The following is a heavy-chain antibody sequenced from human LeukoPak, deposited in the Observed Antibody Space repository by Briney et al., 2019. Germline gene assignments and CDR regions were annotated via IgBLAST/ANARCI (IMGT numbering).Heavy chain of an antibody. J-gene: IGHJ6*03. D-gene: IGHD2-2*01. Sequence: GASVKVSCKASGYTFTGYYMHWVRQAPGQGLEWMGWMNPNSGNTGYAQKFQGRVTMTRNTSISTAYMELSSLRSEDTAVYYCARGLSSCSSTSCRYYYYYMDVWGKGTTVTVSS. V-gene: IGHV1-8*02. CDR1: GYTFTGYY. CDR2: MNPNSGNT. CDR3: ARGLSSCSSTSCRYYYYYMDV.